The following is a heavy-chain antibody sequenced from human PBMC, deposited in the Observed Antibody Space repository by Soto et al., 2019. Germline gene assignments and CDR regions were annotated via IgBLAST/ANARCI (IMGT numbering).Heavy chain of an antibody. CDR1: GFILSSYE. V-gene: IGHV3-48*03. CDR3: ARAKQTLIYNYYSMDV. CDR2: ISSTGSII. Sequence: HLGGSLRLSCASAGFILSSYEVNWVRQAPGKGLEWASYISSTGSIIYYADSVKGRFTISRDNAKNSLYLQLNSLRAEGTAVYYFARAKQTLIYNYYSMDVCGQGSTLTVSS. J-gene: IGHJ6*02. D-gene: IGHD3-16*01.